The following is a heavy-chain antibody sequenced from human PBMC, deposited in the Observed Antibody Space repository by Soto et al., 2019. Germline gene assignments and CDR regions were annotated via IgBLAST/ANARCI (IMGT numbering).Heavy chain of an antibody. CDR1: GFTFSSYG. CDR3: ARDGRDGYNFAHYYFDY. CDR2: IWYDGSNK. V-gene: IGHV3-33*01. J-gene: IGHJ4*02. D-gene: IGHD1-1*01. Sequence: GGSLRLSCAASGFTFSSYGMHWVRQAPGKGLEWVAVIWYDGSNKYYADSVKGRFTISRDNSKNTLYLQMNSLRAEDTAVYYCARDGRDGYNFAHYYFDYWGQGTTVTVYS.